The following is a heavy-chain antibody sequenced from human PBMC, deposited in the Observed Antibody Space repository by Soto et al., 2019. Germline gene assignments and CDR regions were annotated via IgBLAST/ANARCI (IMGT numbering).Heavy chain of an antibody. V-gene: IGHV3-48*02. D-gene: IGHD3-10*01. CDR2: ISSTSSTK. CDR1: GFTFSSHG. Sequence: WALRLSCDASGFTFSSHGMTWVRQAPGKXLEWVAFISSTSSTKNYADSVKGRFTISRDNTKNSLYLQMSSLRDEDTAVYYCARRITMVRGPYYYYGMDVWGQGTTVTVSS. J-gene: IGHJ6*01. CDR3: ARRITMVRGPYYYYGMDV.